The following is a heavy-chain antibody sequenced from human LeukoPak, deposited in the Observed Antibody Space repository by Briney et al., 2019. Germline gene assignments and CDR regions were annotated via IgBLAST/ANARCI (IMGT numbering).Heavy chain of an antibody. CDR3: TTIGKGYYDSSGYSWYFDY. V-gene: IGHV3-15*01. CDR1: GFTFSNAW. D-gene: IGHD3-22*01. J-gene: IGHJ4*02. CDR2: IKSKTDGGTT. Sequence: GGSLRLSCAASGFTFSNAWMSWVRQAPGKGLEWVGRIKSKTDGGTTDYAAPVKGRFTISRDDSKNTLYLQMNSLKTEDTAVYYCTTIGKGYYDSSGYSWYFDYWGQGTLVTVSS.